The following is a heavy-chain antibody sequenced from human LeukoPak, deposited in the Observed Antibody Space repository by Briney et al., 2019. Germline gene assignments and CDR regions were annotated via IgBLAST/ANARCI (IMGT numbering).Heavy chain of an antibody. CDR2: INPNSGGT. CDR3: ARGDYYYDYVWGSYRSFAFDY. V-gene: IGHV1-2*02. CDR1: GYTFTGYY. J-gene: IGHJ4*02. D-gene: IGHD3-16*02. Sequence: VASVKVSCKASGYTFTGYYMHWVRQAPGQGLEWMGWINPNSGGTNYAQKFQGRVTMTRDTSISTAYMELSRLRPDDTAVYYCARGDYYYDYVWGSYRSFAFDYWGQGTLVTVSS.